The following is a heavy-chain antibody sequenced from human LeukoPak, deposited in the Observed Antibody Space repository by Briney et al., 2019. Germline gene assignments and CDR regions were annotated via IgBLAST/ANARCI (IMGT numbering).Heavy chain of an antibody. CDR2: IKSKTDGGTT. D-gene: IGHD4-11*01. CDR3: TTAFPHSNYVG. J-gene: IGHJ4*02. CDR1: GFTFSNAW. Sequence: GGSLRLSCAATGFTFSNAWMSWVRQAPGKGLEWVGLIKSKTDGGTTDYAAPVKGRFTISRDDSKNTLYLQMNSLKTEDTAVYYCTTAFPHSNYVGWGQGTLVTVSS. V-gene: IGHV3-15*01.